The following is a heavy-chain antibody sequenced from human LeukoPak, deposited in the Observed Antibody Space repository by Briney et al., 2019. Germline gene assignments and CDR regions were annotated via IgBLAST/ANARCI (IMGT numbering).Heavy chain of an antibody. CDR3: TTDHPYNWNEADY. CDR2: IESKTDGGTT. Sequence: KSGGSLRLSCAASGFTFSNAWMSWVRQAPGKGLEWVGRIESKTDGGTTDYAAPVKGRFTISRDDSKNTLYLQMNSLKTEDTAVYYCTTDHPYNWNEADYWGQGTLVTVSS. CDR1: GFTFSNAW. D-gene: IGHD1-1*01. V-gene: IGHV3-15*04. J-gene: IGHJ4*02.